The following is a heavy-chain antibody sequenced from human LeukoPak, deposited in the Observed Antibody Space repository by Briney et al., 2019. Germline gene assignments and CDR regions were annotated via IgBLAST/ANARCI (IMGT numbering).Heavy chain of an antibody. CDR2: INPNSGGT. Sequence: ASVKVSCKASGYTFTGYYMHWVRQAPGQGLEWMGWINPNSGGTNYAQKFQGRVTMTRDTSISTAYMELSSLRSEDTAVYYCARGYCSSAGCYDWLDPWGQGTLVTVSS. D-gene: IGHD2-2*01. V-gene: IGHV1-2*02. CDR3: ARGYCSSAGCYDWLDP. CDR1: GYTFTGYY. J-gene: IGHJ5*02.